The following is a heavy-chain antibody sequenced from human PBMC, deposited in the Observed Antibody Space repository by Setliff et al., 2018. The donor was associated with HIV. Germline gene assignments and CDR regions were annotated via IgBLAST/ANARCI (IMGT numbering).Heavy chain of an antibody. CDR1: GYSFTSYG. J-gene: IGHJ5*02. D-gene: IGHD2-2*01. CDR3: ARGTTPLGWFDP. CDR2: ISAYNVNT. V-gene: IGHV1-18*01. Sequence: ASVKVSCKASGYSFTSYGVSRVRQAPGQGLEWMGWISAYNVNTNYAQKLQGRVTMTTDTSTSTAYMELRSLRSDDTAVYYCARGTTPLGWFDPWGQGNLVTVSS.